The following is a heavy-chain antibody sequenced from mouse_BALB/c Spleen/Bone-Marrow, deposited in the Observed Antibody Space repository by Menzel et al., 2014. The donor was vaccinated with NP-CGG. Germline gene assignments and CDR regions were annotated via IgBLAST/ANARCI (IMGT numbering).Heavy chain of an antibody. CDR2: IFPGNFYT. CDR3: ARDDYDY. V-gene: IGHV1S56*01. D-gene: IGHD2-4*01. CDR1: GYTFTSYY. J-gene: IGHJ2*01. Sequence: VKLMESGPELVKPGASVRISCKASGYTFTSYYIHWVKQRPGQGLEWIGWIFPGNFYTKFNENFKGRATLTADKSSSTAYMHLSGLTSEDSAVYFCARDDYDYWGQGTTLTVSS.